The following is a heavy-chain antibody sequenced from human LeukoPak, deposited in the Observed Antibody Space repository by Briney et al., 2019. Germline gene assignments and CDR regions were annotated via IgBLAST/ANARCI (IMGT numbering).Heavy chain of an antibody. CDR1: GGSISSGDYY. CDR2: IYYSGST. CDR3: ASSLPAAILGASDI. V-gene: IGHV4-30-4*08. D-gene: IGHD2-2*01. J-gene: IGHJ3*02. Sequence: PSETLSLTCTVSGGSISSGDYYWSWIRQPPGKGLEWIGYIYYSGSTYYNPSLKSRVTISVDTSKNQFSLKLSSVTAADTAVYYCASSLPAAILGASDIWGQGTMVTVSS.